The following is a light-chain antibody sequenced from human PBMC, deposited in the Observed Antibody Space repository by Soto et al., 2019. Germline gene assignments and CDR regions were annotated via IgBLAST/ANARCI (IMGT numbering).Light chain of an antibody. CDR3: MQSLELPRT. CDR1: QSLLHSDGKTY. CDR2: EVS. J-gene: IGKJ1*01. Sequence: DIVMTQTPISLSVTPGQPTSISCKSSQSLLHSDGKTYLSWYLQKPGQPPQLLISEVSNRFSGVPDRFSGSGSGTDFTLKISRGEADDVGVYYCMQSLELPRTFGQGTKVEIK. V-gene: IGKV2D-29*01.